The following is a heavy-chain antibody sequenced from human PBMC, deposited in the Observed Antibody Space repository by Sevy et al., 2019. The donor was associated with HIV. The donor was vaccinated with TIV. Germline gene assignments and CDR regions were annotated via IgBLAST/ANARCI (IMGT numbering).Heavy chain of an antibody. CDR2: IYPGDSDT. V-gene: IGHV5-51*01. CDR3: GSQLTTAAFDI. Sequence: GESLKISCKGSGYSFTSYWIGWVRQMPGKGLEWMGIIYPGDSDTRYSPSFQGQVTISADKSISTAYLQWSSLKAADTAMYYCGSQLTTAAFDIWGQGTMVTVSS. D-gene: IGHD4-17*01. CDR1: GYSFTSYW. J-gene: IGHJ3*02.